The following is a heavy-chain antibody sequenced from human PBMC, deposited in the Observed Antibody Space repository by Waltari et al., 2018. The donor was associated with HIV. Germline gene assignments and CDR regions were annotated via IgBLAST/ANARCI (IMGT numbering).Heavy chain of an antibody. D-gene: IGHD2-2*01. J-gene: IGHJ5*02. V-gene: IGHV3-21*04. Sequence: VASGGALVKPGESLRLSCAVSGINSRSAPIHWARQAPGKGLASLSSIYMYTGYVYYADPARGRFTISRAYLQMSSLRGDDTAVYYCARAQGGSGFCGFTGCFGGSRWESWGQGTLVTVTS. CDR1: GINSRSAP. CDR3: ARAQGGSGFCGFTGCFGGSRWES. CDR2: IYMYTGYV.